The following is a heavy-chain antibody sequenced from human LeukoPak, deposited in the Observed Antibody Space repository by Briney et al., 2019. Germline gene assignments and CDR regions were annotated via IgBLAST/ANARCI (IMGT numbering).Heavy chain of an antibody. J-gene: IGHJ4*02. D-gene: IGHD2-2*01. CDR3: ARDSNSHYYFDY. Sequence: GGSLRLSCAASGFTFSSYGMHWVRQAPGKGLEWVAVIWYDGSNKYYADSVKGRFTISRDNSINTVYLQMNSLRAEDTAVYHCARDSNSHYYFDYWGQGTLVTVSS. CDR2: IWYDGSNK. V-gene: IGHV3-33*01. CDR1: GFTFSSYG.